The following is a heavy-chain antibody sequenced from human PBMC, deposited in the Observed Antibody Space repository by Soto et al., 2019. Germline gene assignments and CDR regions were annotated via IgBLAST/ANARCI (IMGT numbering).Heavy chain of an antibody. CDR1: GYTFTNYY. J-gene: IGHJ4*02. Sequence: GASVKVSCKASGYTFTNYYIHWVRQAPGQGLEWMGVISPSGGSTSYAQKFQGRVTMTRDTSTSTVYMELSSLRSEDTAVYYCATSMVRGVIGRGDWGQGTLVTVSS. CDR3: ATSMVRGVIGRGD. CDR2: ISPSGGST. V-gene: IGHV1-46*01. D-gene: IGHD3-10*01.